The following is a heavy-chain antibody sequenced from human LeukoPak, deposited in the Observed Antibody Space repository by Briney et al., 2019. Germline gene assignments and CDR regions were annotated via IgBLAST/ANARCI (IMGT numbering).Heavy chain of an antibody. J-gene: IGHJ4*02. CDR1: GGSVSRNW. CDR2: IHHSVGT. V-gene: IGHV4-4*02. Sequence: PSGTLSLTCAVSGGSVSRNWWSWVRQPPRKGLEWIGEIHHSVGTNYNPSLKSRVTISVDTSKNQFSLKLSSVTAADTAVYYCARGWDYYGSGSYPTTDFDYWGQGTLVTVSS. CDR3: ARGWDYYGSGSYPTTDFDY. D-gene: IGHD3-10*01.